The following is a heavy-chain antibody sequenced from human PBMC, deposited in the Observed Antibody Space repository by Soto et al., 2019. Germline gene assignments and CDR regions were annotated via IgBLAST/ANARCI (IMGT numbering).Heavy chain of an antibody. CDR1: GSTFSRYE. J-gene: IGHJ5*02. Sequence: PGGSLRLSCAASGSTFSRYEMNWVRRAPGKGLEWVSYISGSSSMIYYADSVKGRFTISRDNAKNSLYLQMNSLRAEDTAVYYCANDFWSEYSWGQGTLVTVSS. CDR3: ANDFWSEYS. CDR2: ISGSSSMI. D-gene: IGHD3-3*01. V-gene: IGHV3-48*03.